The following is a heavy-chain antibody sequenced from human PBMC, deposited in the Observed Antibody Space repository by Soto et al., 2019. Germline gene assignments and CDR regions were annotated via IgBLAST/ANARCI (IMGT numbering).Heavy chain of an antibody. J-gene: IGHJ6*02. CDR1: GFTFSSYA. CDR3: PRPASSHTWGFGMDV. Sequence: QVQLVESGGGVVQPGRSLRLSCAASGFTFSSYALHWVRQAPGKGLEWVALISYDGSNKYYADSVNGRFTISRDNSKYTLYMQMISLRAVDTAVYYCPRPASSHTWGFGMDVWGQGTTVTVSS. V-gene: IGHV3-30-3*01. CDR2: ISYDGSNK. D-gene: IGHD6-6*01.